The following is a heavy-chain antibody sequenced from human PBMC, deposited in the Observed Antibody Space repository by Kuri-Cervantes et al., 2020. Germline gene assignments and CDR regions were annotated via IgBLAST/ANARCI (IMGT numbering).Heavy chain of an antibody. Sequence: GSLRLSCTVSGGSISSYYWSWIRQPPGKGLEWIGYIYYSGSTNYNPSLKSRVTISVDTSKNQFSLKLSSVTAADTAVYYCTRVLVGGIAVAGTGFLGMDVWGQGTTVTVSS. J-gene: IGHJ6*02. CDR3: TRVLVGGIAVAGTGFLGMDV. CDR1: GGSISSYY. CDR2: IYYSGST. V-gene: IGHV4-59*01. D-gene: IGHD6-19*01.